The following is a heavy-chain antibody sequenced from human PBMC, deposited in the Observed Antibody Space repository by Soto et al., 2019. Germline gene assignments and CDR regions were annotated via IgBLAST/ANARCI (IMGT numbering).Heavy chain of an antibody. Sequence: GGSLRLSCAASGFTFSSYDMHWVRQATGKGLEWVSAIGTAGDTYYPGSVKGRFTISRDNSRNTVYLQMNSLRADDTAVYYCAKDRLAGGFDYWGQGTLVTVSS. J-gene: IGHJ4*02. CDR1: GFTFSSYD. CDR2: IGTAGDT. D-gene: IGHD3-16*01. CDR3: AKDRLAGGFDY. V-gene: IGHV3-13*01.